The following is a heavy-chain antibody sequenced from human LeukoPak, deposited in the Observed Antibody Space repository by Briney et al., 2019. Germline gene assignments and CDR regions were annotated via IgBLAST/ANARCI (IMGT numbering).Heavy chain of an antibody. CDR1: GVSISSHY. Sequence: PSETLSLTCTVSGVSISSHYWAWIRQPPGKGLEWIGYISYTGSTNYNPSLKSRVTISVDTSKNQFSLKLRSVTAADTAVYYCAREGYSSNWYDYWGQGTLVTVSS. CDR2: ISYTGST. CDR3: AREGYSSNWYDY. D-gene: IGHD6-13*01. V-gene: IGHV4-59*11. J-gene: IGHJ5*01.